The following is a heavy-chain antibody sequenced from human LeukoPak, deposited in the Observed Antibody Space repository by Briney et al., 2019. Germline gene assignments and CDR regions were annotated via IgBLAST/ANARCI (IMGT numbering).Heavy chain of an antibody. CDR2: ISASGGTT. D-gene: IGHD3-16*01. CDR1: GFTFSNYA. CDR3: VKHQVPWGSPFGY. J-gene: IGHJ4*02. Sequence: PGGSLRLSCAVSGFTFSNYAMSWVRQAPGKGLEWVSGISASGGTTYYAGSVKGRFTISRDNSKNTLYLQMSSLRADDTAVYYCVKHQVPWGSPFGYWGQGTLVTVSS. V-gene: IGHV3-23*01.